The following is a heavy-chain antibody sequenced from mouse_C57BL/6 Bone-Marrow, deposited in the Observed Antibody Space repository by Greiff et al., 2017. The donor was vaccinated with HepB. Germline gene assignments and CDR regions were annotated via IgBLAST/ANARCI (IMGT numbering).Heavy chain of an antibody. Sequence: QVQLQQSGAELVKPGASVKLSCKASGYTFTSYWMHWVKQRPGRGLEWIGRIDPNSGGTKYNEKFKSKATLTVDKPSSTAYMQLSSLTSEDSAVYYCARESHDGYLAWFAYWGQGTLVTVSA. D-gene: IGHD2-3*01. CDR1: GYTFTSYW. J-gene: IGHJ3*01. CDR2: IDPNSGGT. V-gene: IGHV1-72*01. CDR3: ARESHDGYLAWFAY.